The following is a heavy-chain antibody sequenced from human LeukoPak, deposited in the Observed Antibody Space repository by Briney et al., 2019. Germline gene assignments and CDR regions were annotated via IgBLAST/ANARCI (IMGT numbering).Heavy chain of an antibody. CDR3: ARAKGTYCGGDCYKAPTH. CDR1: GYTFTGYY. Sequence: ASVKVSCKXSGYTFTGYYMHWVRQAPGQGLEWMGWINPNSGGTNYAQKFQGRVTMTRNTSISTAYMELSSLRSEDTAVYYCARAKGTYCGGDCYKAPTHWGQGTLVTVSS. CDR2: INPNSGGT. J-gene: IGHJ4*02. D-gene: IGHD2-21*02. V-gene: IGHV1-2*02.